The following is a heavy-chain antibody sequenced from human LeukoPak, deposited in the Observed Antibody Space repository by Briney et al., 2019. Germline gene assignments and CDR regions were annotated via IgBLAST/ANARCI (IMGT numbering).Heavy chain of an antibody. D-gene: IGHD4-17*01. CDR3: ARETSGDYATAFDY. CDR1: GGSISNYY. V-gene: IGHV4-59*01. Sequence: SETLSLTCTVSGGSISNYYWNWIRQPPGKGLEWIGYIHSSGVTDYNASLKSRVTMSVDMSKNQVSLKLSSVTAADTVVYYCARETSGDYATAFDYWGQGTLVTVSS. CDR2: IHSSGVT. J-gene: IGHJ4*02.